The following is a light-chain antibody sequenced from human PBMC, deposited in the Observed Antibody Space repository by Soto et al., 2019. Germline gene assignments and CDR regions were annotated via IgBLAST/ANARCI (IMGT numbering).Light chain of an antibody. J-gene: IGKJ4*01. CDR2: DIS. Sequence: ETVMTQSPATLSVSPWERATLSCRASQSVSSNLAWYQQKPGQPPRLLIYDISTRATGIPTRFSGSGSGTEFTLTISSLQSEDFAVYYCQQYSSYPLTFGGGTKVDIK. CDR3: QQYSSYPLT. V-gene: IGKV3D-15*01. CDR1: QSVSSN.